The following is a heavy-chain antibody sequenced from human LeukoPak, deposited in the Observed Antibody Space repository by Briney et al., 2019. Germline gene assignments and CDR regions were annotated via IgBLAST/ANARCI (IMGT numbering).Heavy chain of an antibody. CDR3: ARDLGVAVAEAY. CDR2: ISSSGSTI. CDR1: GFTFSSYE. V-gene: IGHV3-48*03. Sequence: GGSLRLSCAASGFTFSSYEMNWVRQAAGKGLEWVSYISSSGSTIYYADSVKGRFTICRDNAKNSLYLQMNSLRAEDTAVYYCARDLGVAVAEAYWGQGTLVTVSS. D-gene: IGHD6-19*01. J-gene: IGHJ4*02.